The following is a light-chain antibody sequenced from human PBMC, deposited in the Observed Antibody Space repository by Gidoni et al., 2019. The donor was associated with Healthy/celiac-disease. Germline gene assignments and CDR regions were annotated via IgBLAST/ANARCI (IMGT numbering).Light chain of an antibody. V-gene: IGLV3-1*01. CDR2: QDS. CDR1: KLGDKY. CDR3: QAWDSSTVV. Sequence: SYELTQPPSVHVPPGQTASITCAGVKLGDKYACWYQQKPGQSPVLVIYQDSKRPSGIPERFSGSNSGNTATLTISGTQAMDEADYYCQAWDSSTVVFGGGTKLTVL. J-gene: IGLJ2*01.